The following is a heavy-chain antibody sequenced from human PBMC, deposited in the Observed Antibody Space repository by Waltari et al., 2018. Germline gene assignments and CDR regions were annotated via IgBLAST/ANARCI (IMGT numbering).Heavy chain of an antibody. V-gene: IGHV3-7*01. J-gene: IGHJ4*02. Sequence: EVQLVESGGGLAQPGGSLRLSCAASGLSFRNYWMTWVRQASGEGAEGVDKIKQDGSEKYYMDSVKGRFTISRDNAKNSLYLQMNNLRVEDTAVYYCTRGGRDSSWYWRDWGQGTLVTVSS. CDR2: IKQDGSEK. CDR1: GLSFRNYW. CDR3: TRGGRDSSWYWRD. D-gene: IGHD6-13*01.